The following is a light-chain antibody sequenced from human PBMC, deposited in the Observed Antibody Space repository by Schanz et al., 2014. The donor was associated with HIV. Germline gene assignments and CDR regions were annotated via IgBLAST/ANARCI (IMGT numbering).Light chain of an antibody. CDR2: EDY. J-gene: IGLJ2*01. CDR1: SSNIGTYDL. Sequence: QSALTQPASVSGSPGQSITISCTGTSSNIGTYDLVSWYQQHPGKAPKVIIYEDYKRPSGVSNRFSGSKSGNTASLAITGLQAEDEADYCCQSYDSSLSGVVFGGGTKLTVL. V-gene: IGLV2-14*02. CDR3: QSYDSSLSGVV.